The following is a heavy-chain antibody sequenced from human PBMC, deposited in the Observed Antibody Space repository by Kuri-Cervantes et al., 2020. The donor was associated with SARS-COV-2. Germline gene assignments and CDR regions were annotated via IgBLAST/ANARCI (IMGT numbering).Heavy chain of an antibody. D-gene: IGHD3/OR15-3a*01. Sequence: SETSLTCIVSRGSISSSGYYWGWIRQPPGKGLEWIGSIYYTGNTYYNPSLNSRVTMSVDTSKNQFSLKLSSVTAADTAVYYCARVDGLGYYYYYMDVWGKGTTVTVSS. CDR3: ARVDGLGYYYYYMDV. CDR1: RGSISSSGYY. J-gene: IGHJ6*03. CDR2: IYYTGNT. V-gene: IGHV4-39*07.